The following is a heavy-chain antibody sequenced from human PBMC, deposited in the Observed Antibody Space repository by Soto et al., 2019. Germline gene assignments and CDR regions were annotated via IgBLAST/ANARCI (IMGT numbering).Heavy chain of an antibody. V-gene: IGHV3-21*01. CDR3: ARDSDWNYYSANYYYMDV. J-gene: IGHJ6*03. CDR1: GFTFSSYS. D-gene: IGHD1-7*01. CDR2: ISSSSSYI. Sequence: EVQLVESGGGLVKPGGSLRLSCAASGFTFSSYSMNWVRQAPGKGLEWVSSISSSSSYIYYADSVKGRFTISRDNAKNSLYLQMTSLRAEDTAVYYCARDSDWNYYSANYYYMDVWGKGTTVTVSS.